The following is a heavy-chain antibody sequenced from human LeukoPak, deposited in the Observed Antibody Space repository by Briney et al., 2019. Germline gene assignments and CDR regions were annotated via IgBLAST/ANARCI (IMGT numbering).Heavy chain of an antibody. J-gene: IGHJ4*02. CDR3: ARAWVWLPFDY. D-gene: IGHD5-24*01. V-gene: IGHV4-59*08. CDR2: IYYSGST. CDR1: GGSISSYY. Sequence: SETLSLTCTVSGGSISSYYWSWIRQPPGKGLEWIGYIYYSGSTNYNPSLKSRVTISVDTSKNQFSLKLSSVTAADTAVYYCARAWVWLPFDYWGQGTLVTVSS.